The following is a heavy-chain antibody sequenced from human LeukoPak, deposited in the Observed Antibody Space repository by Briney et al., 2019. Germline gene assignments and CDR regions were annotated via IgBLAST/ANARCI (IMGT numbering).Heavy chain of an antibody. Sequence: PGGSLRLSCAASGFTFSSYAMHWVRQAPGKGLEWVAVISYDGSNKYYADSVKGRFTISRDNSKNTLYLQMNSLRAEDTAVYYCARDQRSYGQTTPNYFDYWGQGTLVTVSS. V-gene: IGHV3-30-3*01. CDR2: ISYDGSNK. J-gene: IGHJ4*02. D-gene: IGHD5-18*01. CDR1: GFTFSSYA. CDR3: ARDQRSYGQTTPNYFDY.